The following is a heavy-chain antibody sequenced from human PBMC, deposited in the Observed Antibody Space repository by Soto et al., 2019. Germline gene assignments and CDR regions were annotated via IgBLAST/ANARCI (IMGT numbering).Heavy chain of an antibody. V-gene: IGHV1-69*13. J-gene: IGHJ5*02. Sequence: GASVKGSCKAAGDSXASXAVRWLRQGPGQGLEWMGAIIPVFGTTNYTQKFQGRVTITADDSTTTAYMELSSLRSDDTAVYYCAREPFGRFDPWGQGTLVTGSS. CDR2: IIPVFGTT. CDR3: AREPFGRFDP. D-gene: IGHD3-10*01. CDR1: GDSXASXA.